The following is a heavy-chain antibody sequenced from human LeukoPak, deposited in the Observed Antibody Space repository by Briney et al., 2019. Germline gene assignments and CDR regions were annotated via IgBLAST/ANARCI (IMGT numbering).Heavy chain of an antibody. J-gene: IGHJ4*02. Sequence: GGSLRLSCAASGFTFSTHWMHWVRQSPGKGLVWVSRINSDGTTTHYADSVEGRFTISRDNAKNTLHLQMNSLRTEDTAVYYCARSAYCSGGSCYLNYWGQGTLVTVSS. V-gene: IGHV3-74*01. CDR1: GFTFSTHW. CDR2: INSDGTTT. CDR3: ARSAYCSGGSCYLNY. D-gene: IGHD2-15*01.